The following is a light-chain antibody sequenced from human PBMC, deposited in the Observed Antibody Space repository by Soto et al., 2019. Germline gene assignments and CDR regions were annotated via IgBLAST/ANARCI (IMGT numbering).Light chain of an antibody. V-gene: IGKV1-5*01. J-gene: IGKJ2*01. CDR1: QSISSW. Sequence: DIQMTQSPSTLSASVGDRVTITCRARQSISSWLAWYQQKPGKAPKLLIYDASSLESGVPSRFSGSGSGTECTLTISSLQPDDFATYYCQQYNSYSPYTFGQGTKLEIK. CDR3: QQYNSYSPYT. CDR2: DAS.